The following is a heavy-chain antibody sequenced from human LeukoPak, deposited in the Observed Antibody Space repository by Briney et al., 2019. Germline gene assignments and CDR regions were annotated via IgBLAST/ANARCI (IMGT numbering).Heavy chain of an antibody. Sequence: SETLSLTCTVSGGSISSYNWSRIRQPPGKGLEWIGYIYYSGTTSYNPSLKSRVTISVDTSKNQFSLKLSSVTAGDTAVYYCARGPGSGTYWAFDYWGQGTLVTVSS. CDR1: GGSISSYN. CDR3: ARGPGSGTYWAFDY. J-gene: IGHJ4*02. D-gene: IGHD1-26*01. CDR2: IYYSGTT. V-gene: IGHV4-59*01.